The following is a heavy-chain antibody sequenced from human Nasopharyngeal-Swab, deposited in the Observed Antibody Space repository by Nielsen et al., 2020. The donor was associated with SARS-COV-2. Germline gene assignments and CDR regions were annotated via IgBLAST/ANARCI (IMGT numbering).Heavy chain of an antibody. CDR3: ARGCTNGVCYPTSYYYYGMDV. D-gene: IGHD2-8*01. J-gene: IGHJ6*02. Sequence: GESLKISCAASGFTFSSYEMNWVRQAPGKGLEWVSYISSSGSTIYYADSVKGRFTISRDNAKNSLYLQMHSLRAEDTAVYYCARGCTNGVCYPTSYYYYGMDVWGQGTTVTVSS. V-gene: IGHV3-48*03. CDR2: ISSSGSTI. CDR1: GFTFSSYE.